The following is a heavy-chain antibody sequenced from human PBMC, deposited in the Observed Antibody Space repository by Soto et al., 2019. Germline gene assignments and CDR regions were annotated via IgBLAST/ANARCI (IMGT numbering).Heavy chain of an antibody. J-gene: IGHJ6*02. D-gene: IGHD1-20*01. CDR2: IYYSGST. CDR1: GGSISSGGYY. CDR3: ARAYNDYYYGMDV. V-gene: IGHV4-31*03. Sequence: TLSLTCTVSGGSISSGGYYWSWIRQHPGKGLEWIGYIYYSGSTYYNPSLKSRVTISVDTSKNQFSLKLSSVTAADTAVYYCARAYNDYYYGMDVWGLGTTVTVSS.